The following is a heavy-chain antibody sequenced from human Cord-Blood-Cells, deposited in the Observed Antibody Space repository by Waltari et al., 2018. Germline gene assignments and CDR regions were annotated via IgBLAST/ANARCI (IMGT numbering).Heavy chain of an antibody. D-gene: IGHD3-3*01. CDR2: IKQDGSEK. V-gene: IGHV3-7*01. CDR3: ASILRFLEWLYFDY. Sequence: EVQLVESGGGLVQPGGSLRLSCAASGFTFSSYWMSWFRQAPGKGLEWVANIKQDGSEKYYVDSVKGRFTISRDNAKNSLYLQMNSLRAEDTAVYYCASILRFLEWLYFDYWGQGTLVTVSS. J-gene: IGHJ4*02. CDR1: GFTFSSYW.